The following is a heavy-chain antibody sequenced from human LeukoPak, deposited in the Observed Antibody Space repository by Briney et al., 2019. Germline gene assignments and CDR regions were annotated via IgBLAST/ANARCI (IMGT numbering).Heavy chain of an antibody. CDR3: ARGRRITMVRGVIITNGTVDY. D-gene: IGHD3-10*01. Sequence: SETLSLTCTVSGGSISSYYWSWIRQPPGKGLEWIGEINHSGSTNYNPSLKSRVTISVDTSKNQFSLKLSSVTAADTAVYYCARGRRITMVRGVIITNGTVDYWGQGTLVTVSS. CDR1: GGSISSYY. V-gene: IGHV4-34*01. J-gene: IGHJ4*02. CDR2: INHSGST.